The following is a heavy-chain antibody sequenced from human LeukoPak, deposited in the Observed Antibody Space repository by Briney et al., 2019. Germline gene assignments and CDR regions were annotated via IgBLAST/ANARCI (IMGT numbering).Heavy chain of an antibody. CDR2: MNPNSGNT. D-gene: IGHD5-12*01. CDR1: GYTFSNYD. Sequence: ASVTVSCKASGYTFSNYDINWVRQAPGQGLEWMGRMNPNSGNTVSAQKFQGRVTMTRSTSISTAYMELTSLRSEDTAVYYCASPTKQDTVVDQYSGSTRHYYGMDVWGKGTTVTVSS. J-gene: IGHJ6*04. CDR3: ASPTKQDTVVDQYSGSTRHYYGMDV. V-gene: IGHV1-8*01.